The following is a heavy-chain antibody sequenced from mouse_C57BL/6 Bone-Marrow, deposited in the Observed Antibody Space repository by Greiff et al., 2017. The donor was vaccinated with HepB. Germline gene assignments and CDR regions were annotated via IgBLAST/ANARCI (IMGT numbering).Heavy chain of an antibody. CDR3: TYYDYDGAWFAY. D-gene: IGHD2-4*01. Sequence: EVKLQESGAELVRPGASVKLSCTASGFNIKDDYMHWVKQRPEQGLEWIGWIDPENGDTEYASKFQGKATITADTSSNTAYLQLSSLTSEDTAVYYCTYYDYDGAWFAYWGQGTLVTVSA. CDR1: GFNIKDDY. CDR2: IDPENGDT. V-gene: IGHV14-4*01. J-gene: IGHJ3*01.